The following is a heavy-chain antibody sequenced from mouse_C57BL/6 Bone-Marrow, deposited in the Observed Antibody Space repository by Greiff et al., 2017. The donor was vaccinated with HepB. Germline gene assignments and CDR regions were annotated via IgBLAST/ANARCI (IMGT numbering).Heavy chain of an antibody. V-gene: IGHV1-81*01. CDR3: ARPTDYGSSFLFDY. Sequence: VQLQQSGAELARPGASVKLSCKASGYTFTSYGISWVKQRTGQGLEWIGGIYPRSGNTYYNEKFKGKATLTADKSSSTAYMELRSLTSEDSAVYFCARPTDYGSSFLFDYWGQGTTLTVSS. J-gene: IGHJ2*01. CDR1: GYTFTSYG. CDR2: IYPRSGNT. D-gene: IGHD1-1*01.